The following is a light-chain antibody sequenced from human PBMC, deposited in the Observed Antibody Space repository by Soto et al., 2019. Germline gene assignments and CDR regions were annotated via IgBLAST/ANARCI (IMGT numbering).Light chain of an antibody. CDR2: DAS. V-gene: IGKV1-33*01. CDR3: QQSYSMPQT. J-gene: IGKJ2*01. CDR1: QDINNS. Sequence: DIQMTQSPSSLSASVGDRVTITCQASQDINNSLNWYQQKPGKAPKLLIYDASNLETGVPARFSGSGSGTHFTFTISSLQPEDIATYYCQQSYSMPQTFGQGTKLEI.